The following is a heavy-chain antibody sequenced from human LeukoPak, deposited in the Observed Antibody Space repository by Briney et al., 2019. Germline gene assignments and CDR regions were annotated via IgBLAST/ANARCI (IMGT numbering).Heavy chain of an antibody. V-gene: IGHV1-2*02. J-gene: IGHJ3*02. Sequence: EASVKVSCKASGYTFTGNYMHWFRQAPGQGLEWMGWINPNSDVTHYPQKFQGRVTMTRDTSITTAYMELSGLRSDDTAVYYCARDMTGNAFDIWGQGTMVIVAS. CDR1: GYTFTGNY. D-gene: IGHD3-9*01. CDR3: ARDMTGNAFDI. CDR2: INPNSDVT.